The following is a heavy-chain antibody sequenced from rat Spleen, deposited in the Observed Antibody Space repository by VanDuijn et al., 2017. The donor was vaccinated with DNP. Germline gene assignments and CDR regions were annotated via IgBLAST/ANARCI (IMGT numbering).Heavy chain of an antibody. D-gene: IGHD1-7*01. CDR3: TWNDNYWYFDF. V-gene: IGHV6-8*01. Sequence: VQLKESGPGLVQPSQTLSLTCTVSGFSLTSYGVSWVRQSPEKQLEWVAQIKAKSNNYATYYAESVKGRFTISRDDSKSSVYLQMNSLKEEDTAIYYCTWNDNYWYFDFWGPGTMVTVSS. J-gene: IGHJ1*01. CDR1: GFSLTSYG. CDR2: IKAKSNNYAT.